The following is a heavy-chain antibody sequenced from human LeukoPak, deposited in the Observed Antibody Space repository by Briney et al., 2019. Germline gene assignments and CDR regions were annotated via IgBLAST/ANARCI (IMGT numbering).Heavy chain of an antibody. CDR2: INPNSGGT. CDR3: ARGREPGSYYNGFDY. V-gene: IGHV1-2*02. J-gene: IGHJ4*02. D-gene: IGHD3-10*01. CDR1: GYTFTGYY. Sequence: ASVKVSCKASGYTFTGYYMHWVRQAPGQGLEWMGWINPNSGGTNYAQKFQGRVTMTRDTSISTAYMELNRLRSDDTAVYYCARGREPGSYYNGFDYWGQGTLVTVSS.